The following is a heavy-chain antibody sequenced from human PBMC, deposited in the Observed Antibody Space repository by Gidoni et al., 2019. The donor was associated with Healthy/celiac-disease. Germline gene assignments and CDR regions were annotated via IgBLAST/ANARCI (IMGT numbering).Heavy chain of an antibody. D-gene: IGHD6-6*01. CDR3: ARGSGLDSSSYYYYYGMDV. CDR1: GFPFSSYA. J-gene: IGHJ6*02. CDR2: ISYDGSNK. Sequence: QVQLVESGGGVVQPGRSLRLSCAASGFPFSSYALHWVRQAPGKGLEWVAVISYDGSNKYYADSVKGRFTISRDNSKNTLYLQMNSLRAEDTAVYYCARGSGLDSSSYYYYYGMDVWGQGTTVTVSS. V-gene: IGHV3-30*04.